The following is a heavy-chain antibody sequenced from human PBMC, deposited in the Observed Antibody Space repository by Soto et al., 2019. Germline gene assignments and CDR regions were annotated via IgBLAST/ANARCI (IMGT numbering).Heavy chain of an antibody. J-gene: IGHJ2*01. CDR3: ARDRCSSTTCARGYWDFDL. Sequence: QVQLVQSGAEVKKPGSSVKVSCKASGGTFSSYTISWVRQAPGQGLEWMGRIIPVLGLPNYAQKFQGRVTMTAEKSTSTAYMELSSLRSEDTAVYYCARDRCSSTTCARGYWDFDLWGRGTLVTVTS. CDR1: GGTFSSYT. D-gene: IGHD2-2*01. CDR2: IIPVLGLP. V-gene: IGHV1-69*08.